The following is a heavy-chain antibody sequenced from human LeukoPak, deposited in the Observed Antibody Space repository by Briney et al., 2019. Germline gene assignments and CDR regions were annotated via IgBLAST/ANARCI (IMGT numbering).Heavy chain of an antibody. Sequence: GGSLRLSCAASGFTFSSYAMSLVRQAPGKGLEWVSAISGSGGSTYYADSVKGRFTISRDNSKNTPYLQMNSLRAEDTAVYYCAKGVLPYYYDSSGSNDYWGQGTLVTVSS. CDR1: GFTFSSYA. D-gene: IGHD3-22*01. V-gene: IGHV3-23*01. CDR2: ISGSGGST. CDR3: AKGVLPYYYDSSGSNDY. J-gene: IGHJ4*02.